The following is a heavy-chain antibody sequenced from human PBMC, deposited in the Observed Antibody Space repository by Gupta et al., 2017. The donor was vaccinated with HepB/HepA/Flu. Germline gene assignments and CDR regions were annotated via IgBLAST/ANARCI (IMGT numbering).Heavy chain of an antibody. CDR2: IYYSGST. CDR3: ASPSGSYSPEHPRNMDV. CDR1: GGSISSRSYY. J-gene: IGHJ6*03. D-gene: IGHD1-26*01. V-gene: IGHV4-39*01. Sequence: QLQLQESGPGLVKPSETLSLTCTVSGGSISSRSYYWGWIRQPPGKGLEWIGSIYYSGSTYYNPSLKSRVTISVDTSKNQFSLKLSSVTAADTAVYYCASPSGSYSPEHPRNMDVWGKGTTVTVSS.